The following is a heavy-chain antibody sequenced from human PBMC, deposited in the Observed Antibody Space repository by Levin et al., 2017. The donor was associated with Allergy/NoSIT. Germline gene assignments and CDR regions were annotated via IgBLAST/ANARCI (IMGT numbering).Heavy chain of an antibody. CDR2: ISSTGSTI. CDR1: GFTFSSYE. Sequence: GESLKISCAASGFTFSSYEMNWVRRAPGKGLEWVSYISSTGSTIYPADSVKGRFTISRDNAKNSLYLHMNSLRSDDTAVYYCSRQLGNFWSGYNYFDYRGQGTLVTVSS. V-gene: IGHV3-48*03. J-gene: IGHJ4*02. CDR3: SRQLGNFWSGYNYFDY. D-gene: IGHD3-3*01.